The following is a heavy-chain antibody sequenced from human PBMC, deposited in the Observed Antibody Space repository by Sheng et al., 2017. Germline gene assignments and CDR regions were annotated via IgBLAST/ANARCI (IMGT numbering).Heavy chain of an antibody. J-gene: IGHJ4*02. D-gene: IGHD1-7*01. CDR1: GLSVSGNY. V-gene: IGHV3-53*01. CDR3: ARGVLELRPGFLDF. Sequence: EVRLVESGGGLIRPGGSLRLSCAASGLSVSGNYMNWVRQAPGKGLEWVSAIYRDGSAYYAASLKGRFTISRDNSKNTLFLQMNSLRPEDTAVYYCARGVLELRPGFLDFWGQGTLVTVSS. CDR2: IYRDGSA.